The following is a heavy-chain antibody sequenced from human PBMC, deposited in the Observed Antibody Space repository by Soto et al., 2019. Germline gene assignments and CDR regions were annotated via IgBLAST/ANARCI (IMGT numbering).Heavy chain of an antibody. V-gene: IGHV1-3*01. Sequence: ASVKVSCKASGYTFTSYTMHWVRQAPGQSLEWMGWIRGGDGKTKYAQRFQGRVTITRDTSASTSNMELTSLRSEDAAMYYCAMYSGHYPDEFDFWGQGTMVTV. D-gene: IGHD1-26*01. J-gene: IGHJ3*01. CDR3: AMYSGHYPDEFDF. CDR1: GYTFTSYT. CDR2: IRGGDGKT.